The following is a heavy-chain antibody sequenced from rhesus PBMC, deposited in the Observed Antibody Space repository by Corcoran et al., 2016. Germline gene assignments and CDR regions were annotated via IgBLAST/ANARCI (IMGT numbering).Heavy chain of an antibody. CDR1: GGSISSSY. V-gene: IGHV4-169*02. Sequence: QLQLQESGPGLVKPSETLSVTCAVSGGSISSSYWSWIRQAPGKGLEWIGYIYGSGSSTNYNPSLRSGATLSVDTSKNQFSLKLSSVTAADTAVYYCARDLYSSGWNNFDYWGQGVLVTVSS. J-gene: IGHJ4*01. D-gene: IGHD6-31*01. CDR3: ARDLYSSGWNNFDY. CDR2: IYGSGSST.